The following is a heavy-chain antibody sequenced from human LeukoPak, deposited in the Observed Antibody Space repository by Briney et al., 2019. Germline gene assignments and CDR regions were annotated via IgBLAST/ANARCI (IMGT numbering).Heavy chain of an antibody. CDR1: GDSISSSYYY. D-gene: IGHD1-26*01. CDR3: ARGEGLYSGSYWGGY. V-gene: IGHV4-39*01. CDR2: IYSGGST. Sequence: SETLSLTCTVSGDSISSSYYYWAWIRQPPGKGLEWIGTIYSGGSTYYNSSLKSRVSISVDTSKNQFSLKLSSVTAADTAVYYCARGEGLYSGSYWGGYWGQGTLVTVSS. J-gene: IGHJ4*02.